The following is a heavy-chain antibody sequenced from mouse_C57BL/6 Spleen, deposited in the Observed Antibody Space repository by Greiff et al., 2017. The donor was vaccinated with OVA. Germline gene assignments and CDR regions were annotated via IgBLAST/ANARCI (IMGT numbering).Heavy chain of an antibody. D-gene: IGHD2-4*01. CDR1: GYTFTDYE. V-gene: IGHV1-15*01. J-gene: IGHJ4*01. CDR2: IDPETGGT. Sequence: QVQLKESGAELVRPGASVTLSCKASGYTFTDYEMHWVKQTPVHGLEWIGAIDPETGGTAYNQKFKGKAILTADKSSSTAYMELRSLTSEDSAVYYCTVMITTGYYYAMDYWGQGTSVTVSS. CDR3: TVMITTGYYYAMDY.